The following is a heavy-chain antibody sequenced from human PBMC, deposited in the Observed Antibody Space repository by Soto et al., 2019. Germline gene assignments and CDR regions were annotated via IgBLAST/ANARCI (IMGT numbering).Heavy chain of an antibody. Sequence: ASVKVSCKASGYTFTSYGISWVRQAPGQGLEWMGWISAYNGNTNYAQKLQGRVTMTTDTSTSTAYMELRSLRSDDTAVYYCARDKTVVVAATPYYYNYYGMDVWGQGTTVTVSS. J-gene: IGHJ6*02. CDR3: ARDKTVVVAATPYYYNYYGMDV. CDR1: GYTFTSYG. D-gene: IGHD2-15*01. CDR2: ISAYNGNT. V-gene: IGHV1-18*01.